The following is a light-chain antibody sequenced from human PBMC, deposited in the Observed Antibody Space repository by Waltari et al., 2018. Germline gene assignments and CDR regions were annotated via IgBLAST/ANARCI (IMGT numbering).Light chain of an antibody. CDR2: RND. CDR1: SPNIGSNI. CDR3: ASWDDRLNGRWE. J-gene: IGLJ2*01. Sequence: QSVLTQPPSASGAPGQRGTISCSGSSPNIGSNIVDWYQQVPGTTPKLLIYRNDQRPSGVPDRFSGSQSSTSASLAISGLRSDDEADYFCASWDDRLNGRWEFGGGTKVTVI. V-gene: IGLV1-44*01.